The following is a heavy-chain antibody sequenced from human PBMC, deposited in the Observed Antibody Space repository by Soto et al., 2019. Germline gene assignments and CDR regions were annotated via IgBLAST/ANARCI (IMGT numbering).Heavy chain of an antibody. CDR2: ISAYNGNT. V-gene: IGHV1-18*01. J-gene: IGHJ6*04. D-gene: IGHD2-15*01. Sequence: ASVKVSCTASGYTFTSYGISWVRQAPGRGLEWMGWISAYNGNTNYAQKLQGRVTMTTDTSTSTAYMERRSLRSDDTAVYYCARDDVLCDGGRCYGVPLDVWGKGTTVTVSS. CDR1: GYTFTSYG. CDR3: ARDDVLCDGGRCYGVPLDV.